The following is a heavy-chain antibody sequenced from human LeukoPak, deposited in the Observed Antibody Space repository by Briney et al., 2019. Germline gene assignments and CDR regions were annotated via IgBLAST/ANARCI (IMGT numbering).Heavy chain of an antibody. D-gene: IGHD1-26*01. V-gene: IGHV3-74*01. Sequence: GGSLRLSCAASGFPFSGYAMYWVRQAPGKGLVWVARVHGGGYTISYADSVRGRFTISRDNAKDTLYLHMNSLRPEDTAVYYCARAQVGAPTDFWGQGTLVTVSS. CDR1: GFPFSGYA. J-gene: IGHJ4*02. CDR2: VHGGGYTI. CDR3: ARAQVGAPTDF.